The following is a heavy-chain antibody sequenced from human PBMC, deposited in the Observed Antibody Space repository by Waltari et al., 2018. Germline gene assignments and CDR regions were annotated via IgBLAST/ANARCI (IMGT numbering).Heavy chain of an antibody. Sequence: QLQMHESGPGLVKSSETLSLTCTVSGDSMTNSNYYWAWIRQPPGKGLEWIGDIYYSGTSFYNPSLMSRLTISADTSKNHFSLSLTSVTVADTAIYYCARRPMGAAFDYWGQGDLVTISS. V-gene: IGHV4-39*02. CDR1: GDSMTNSNYY. D-gene: IGHD3-16*01. CDR2: IYYSGTS. J-gene: IGHJ4*02. CDR3: ARRPMGAAFDY.